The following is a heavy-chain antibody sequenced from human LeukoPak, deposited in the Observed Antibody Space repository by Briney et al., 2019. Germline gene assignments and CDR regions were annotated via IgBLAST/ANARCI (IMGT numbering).Heavy chain of an antibody. CDR2: IIPILGIA. Sequence: ASVNVSCKASGGTFSSYAISWVRQAPGQGLEWMGRIIPILGIANYAQKFQGRVTMTEDTSTDTAYMELSSLRSEDTAVYYCATDSSSYYYDSSGYHAFDIWGQGTMVTVSS. V-gene: IGHV1-69*04. J-gene: IGHJ3*02. CDR1: GGTFSSYA. D-gene: IGHD3-22*01. CDR3: ATDSSSYYYDSSGYHAFDI.